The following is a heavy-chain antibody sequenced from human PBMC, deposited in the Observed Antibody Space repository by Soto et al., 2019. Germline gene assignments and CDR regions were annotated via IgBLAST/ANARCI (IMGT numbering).Heavy chain of an antibody. CDR3: ARHLVTYSSGWYADY. V-gene: IGHV5-51*01. Sequence: EVQLVQSGAEVKKPGESLKISCKGSGYSFTSYWIGWVRQMPGKGLEWMGIIYPGDSDTRYSPSFQGQVTISADKSISTAYLQWSSLKASDTAMYYCARHLVTYSSGWYADYWGQGTLVTVSS. CDR2: IYPGDSDT. D-gene: IGHD6-19*01. CDR1: GYSFTSYW. J-gene: IGHJ4*02.